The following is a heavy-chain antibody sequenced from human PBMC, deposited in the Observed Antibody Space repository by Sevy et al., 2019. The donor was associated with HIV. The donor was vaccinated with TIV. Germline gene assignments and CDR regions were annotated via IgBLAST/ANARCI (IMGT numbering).Heavy chain of an antibody. D-gene: IGHD2-8*01. CDR1: GFTSTNYW. CDR2: VDNDGSDT. V-gene: IGHV3-74*01. CDR3: TRDMYGIDY. J-gene: IGHJ4*02. Sequence: GGSLRLSCAASGFTSTNYWMHWVRQAPGKGLVWVSRVDNDGSDTNYADSVKGRFTISRDNAKNTVYLQMNSLRAEDTAVYYCTRDMYGIDYWGQGTLVTVSS.